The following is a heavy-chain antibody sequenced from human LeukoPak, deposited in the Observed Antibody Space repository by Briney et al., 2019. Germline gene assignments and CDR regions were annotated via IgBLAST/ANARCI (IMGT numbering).Heavy chain of an antibody. CDR1: GFTFDDYA. D-gene: IGHD6-19*01. CDR3: AKGERKWLARQPDY. CDR2: ISWNSGSV. V-gene: IGHV3-9*01. J-gene: IGHJ4*02. Sequence: PGSSLRLSCSVSGFTFDDYAMHWVRQAPGKGLEWVSGISWNSGSVGYADSVKGRFTISRDNAKNSLYLQMNSLRGNDTAFYYCAKGERKWLARQPDYWGQGTLVTVS.